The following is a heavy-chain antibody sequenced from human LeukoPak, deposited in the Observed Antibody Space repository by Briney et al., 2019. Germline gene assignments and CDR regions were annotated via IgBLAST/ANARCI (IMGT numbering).Heavy chain of an antibody. CDR1: GYTFTGYY. CDR2: INPNSGGT. Sequence: ASVKVSCKASGYTFTGYYMHWVRQAPGQGLEWMGWINPNSGGTNYAQKFQGRVTMTRDTSISTAYMELSRLRSDDTAVYYCATALWYYYDSSGYYYYWGQGTLVTVSS. J-gene: IGHJ4*02. CDR3: ATALWYYYDSSGYYYY. D-gene: IGHD3-22*01. V-gene: IGHV1-2*02.